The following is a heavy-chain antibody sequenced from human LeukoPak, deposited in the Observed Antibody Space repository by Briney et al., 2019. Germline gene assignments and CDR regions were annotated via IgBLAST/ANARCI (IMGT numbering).Heavy chain of an antibody. J-gene: IGHJ4*02. Sequence: ASVKVSCKASGYTFTGYYMHWVRQAPGQGLEGMGWINPNSGGTNYAQKFQGRVTMTRDTSISTAYMELSRLRSDDTAVYYCARGGPELRLSCRDYWGQGTLVTVSS. CDR2: INPNSGGT. D-gene: IGHD1-7*01. CDR1: GYTFTGYY. CDR3: ARGGPELRLSCRDY. V-gene: IGHV1-2*02.